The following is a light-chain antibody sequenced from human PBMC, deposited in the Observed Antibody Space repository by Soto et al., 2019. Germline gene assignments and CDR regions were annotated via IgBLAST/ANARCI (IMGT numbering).Light chain of an antibody. CDR1: QTVRNN. CDR3: LQYNKWPPWT. V-gene: IGKV3-15*01. Sequence: EIVMTQSPGTLCVSPGERATLSCRASQTVRNNYLAWYQQKPGQAPRLLIYGASTRATGIPARFSGSGSGTEFTLTISSLQSEDFAIYYCLQYNKWPPWTFGQGTKVDIK. CDR2: GAS. J-gene: IGKJ1*01.